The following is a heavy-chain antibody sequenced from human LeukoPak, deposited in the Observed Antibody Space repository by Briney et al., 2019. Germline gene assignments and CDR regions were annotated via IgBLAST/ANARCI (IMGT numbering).Heavy chain of an antibody. V-gene: IGHV3-43*02. CDR2: ISGDGGGT. CDR1: GFTFDDYA. Sequence: GGSLRLSCAASGFTFDDYAMHRVRQAPGKGLEWVSLISGDGGGTYYADSVKGRFTISRDNSKNSLYLQMSSLRAEDTAFYYCAKSVSPGGGYDYFDYWGQGTLVTVSS. CDR3: AKSVSPGGGYDYFDY. D-gene: IGHD5-12*01. J-gene: IGHJ4*02.